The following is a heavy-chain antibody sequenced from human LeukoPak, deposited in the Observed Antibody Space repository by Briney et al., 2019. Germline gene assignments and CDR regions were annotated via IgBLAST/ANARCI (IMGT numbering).Heavy chain of an antibody. CDR1: GESFSDYY. Sequence: SETLSLTCAVFGESFSDYYWSWIRQPPGKGLEWIGEINHSGSTNYNPSLKSRVTISVDTSKNQFSLKLSSVTAADTAVYYCARMLGTAISGALDYWGQGTLVTVSS. J-gene: IGHJ4*02. V-gene: IGHV4-34*01. D-gene: IGHD5-18*01. CDR2: INHSGST. CDR3: ARMLGTAISGALDY.